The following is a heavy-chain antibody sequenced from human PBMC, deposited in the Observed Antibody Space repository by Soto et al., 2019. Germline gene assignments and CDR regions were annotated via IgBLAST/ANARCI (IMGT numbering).Heavy chain of an antibody. CDR2: IIPIFGTA. CDR3: ATRPDKLTEPNIYFDC. CDR1: GGTFSSYA. V-gene: IGHV1-69*13. J-gene: IGHJ4*02. Sequence: SVKVSCKASGGTFSSYAISWVRQAPGQGLEWMGGIIPIFGTANYAQKFQGRVTITADESTSTAYLELSSLRSEDTAVYYCATRPDKLTEPNIYFDCFGRGHMGTVSS. D-gene: IGHD1-7*01.